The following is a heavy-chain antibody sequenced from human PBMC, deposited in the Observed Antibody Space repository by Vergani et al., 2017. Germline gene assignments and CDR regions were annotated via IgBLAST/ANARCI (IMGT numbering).Heavy chain of an antibody. D-gene: IGHD3-10*01. Sequence: EVQLLESGGGLVQPGGSLRLTCAASEFTFSNCAMNWVRQAPGKGLEWVSGISGSGVSAYYTDSVKGRFTISRDNSKNMLFLQMNNLGTEDTAIYYCAKQYFVSGNYLFDYWGQGTLVTVSS. V-gene: IGHV3-23*01. CDR1: EFTFSNCA. CDR2: ISGSGVSA. CDR3: AKQYFVSGNYLFDY. J-gene: IGHJ4*02.